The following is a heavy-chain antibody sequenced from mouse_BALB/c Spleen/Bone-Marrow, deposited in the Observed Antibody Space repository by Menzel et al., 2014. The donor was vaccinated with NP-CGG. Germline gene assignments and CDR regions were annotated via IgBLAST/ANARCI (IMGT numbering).Heavy chain of an antibody. V-gene: IGHV14-3*02. CDR3: ARYSYGSRGYYFDY. CDR2: IDPANGNT. J-gene: IGHJ2*01. D-gene: IGHD1-1*01. CDR1: GFNIKDTY. Sequence: EVQLQESGAELVKPGASVKLSCTASGFNIKDTYMHWVKQRPEQGLEWIGRIDPANGNTKYDPKFQGKATITADTSSNTAYLQLSSLTSEDTAVYYCARYSYGSRGYYFDYWGQGTILTVSS.